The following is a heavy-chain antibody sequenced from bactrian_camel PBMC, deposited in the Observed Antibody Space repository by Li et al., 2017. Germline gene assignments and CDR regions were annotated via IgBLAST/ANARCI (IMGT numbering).Heavy chain of an antibody. J-gene: IGHJ4*01. V-gene: IGHV3-3*01. CDR3: AADSWGYCFLGTAYNY. Sequence: QLVESGGGSVQAGGSLRLSCTASKYARCMGWFRQAPGKEREGVAAILFNGGITSIVDSVKGRFTISQDNAKNILYLEMNSLEPEDTAMYYCAADSWGYCFLGTAYNYWGQGTQVTVS. D-gene: IGHD3*01. CDR2: ILFNGGIT. CDR1: KYARC.